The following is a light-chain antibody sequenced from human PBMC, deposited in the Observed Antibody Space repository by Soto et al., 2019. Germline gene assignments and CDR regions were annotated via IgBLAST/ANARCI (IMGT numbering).Light chain of an antibody. CDR1: QSVSSN. V-gene: IGKV3-15*01. J-gene: IGKJ1*01. Sequence: EIVMTQSPATLSVSPGERATLSCRASQSVSSNLAWYQQKPGQAPRLLIYGASTRATGVPARFSGSGSGTEFTLTISSLQSEDVAVYFCKQYNNWPTLGQGTKGKIK. CDR3: KQYNNWPT. CDR2: GAS.